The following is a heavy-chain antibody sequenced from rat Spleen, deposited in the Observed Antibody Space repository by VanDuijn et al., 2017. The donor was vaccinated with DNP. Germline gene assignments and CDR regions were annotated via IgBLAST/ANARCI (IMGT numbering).Heavy chain of an antibody. V-gene: IGHV3-3*01. CDR2: INSAGRI. J-gene: IGHJ2*01. Sequence: EVQLQESGPGLVTPSQSLSLTCSVTGHSITNDYRWNWLRKFPGNKLEWMGYINSAGRINYNPSLKSRISITRDTSKNQFFLQVNSVRNEDTATYYCAIQLGVFDYWGQGVMVIVSS. CDR3: AIQLGVFDY. CDR1: GHSITNDYR. D-gene: IGHD5-1*01.